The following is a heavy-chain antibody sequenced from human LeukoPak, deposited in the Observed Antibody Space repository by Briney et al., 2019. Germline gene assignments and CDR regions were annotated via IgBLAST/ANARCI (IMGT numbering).Heavy chain of an antibody. Sequence: GSSVKVSCKASGGTFSSYAISWVRQAPGQGLEWVGRIIPILGIANYAQKFQGRVTITADKSTSTAYMELSSLRSEDTAVYYCARVAGWPRHNWFDPWGQGTLVTVSS. V-gene: IGHV1-69*04. CDR2: IIPILGIA. CDR1: GGTFSSYA. J-gene: IGHJ5*02. CDR3: ARVAGWPRHNWFDP. D-gene: IGHD6-19*01.